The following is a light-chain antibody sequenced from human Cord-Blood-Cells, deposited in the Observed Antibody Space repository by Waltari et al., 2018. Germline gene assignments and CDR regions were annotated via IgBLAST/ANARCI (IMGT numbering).Light chain of an antibody. J-gene: IGKJ1*01. CDR1: QSISSW. CDR2: DAS. Sequence: DIQMTQSPSTLSASVGDRVTITCRASQSISSWLAWYQQKPGKAPKLLIYDASRLESGVPSRFSGSGSGTGFTLTISSLQPDEFATYYCQQYNSYSWTFGQGTKVEIK. CDR3: QQYNSYSWT. V-gene: IGKV1-5*01.